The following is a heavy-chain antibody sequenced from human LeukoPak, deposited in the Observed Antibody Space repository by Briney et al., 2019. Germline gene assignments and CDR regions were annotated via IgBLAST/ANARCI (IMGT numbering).Heavy chain of an antibody. CDR1: GGSISSNSYY. D-gene: IGHD3-22*01. Sequence: SETLSLTCTVSGGSISSNSYYWVWIRQPPGKGLEWIGSIYYSGSTNYNPSLKSRVTISVDKSKNQFSLKLSSVTAADTAVYYCARVNYYGSSGGLGYWGQGTLVTVSS. CDR2: IYYSGST. CDR3: ARVNYYGSSGGLGY. J-gene: IGHJ4*02. V-gene: IGHV4-39*07.